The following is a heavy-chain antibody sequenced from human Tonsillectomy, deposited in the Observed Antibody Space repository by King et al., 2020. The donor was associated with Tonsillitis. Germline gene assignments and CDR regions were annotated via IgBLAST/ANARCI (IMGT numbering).Heavy chain of an antibody. Sequence: VQLVESGGGLVKPGGSLRLSCAASGFTFSNAWMSWVRQAPGKGLEWVGRIKSKTDGGTTDYAAPVKGRFTISRDDSKNTLYLQMNSLKTEDTAVYYCTISSIVGAAGDIVWGQGTLVTVSS. CDR3: TISSIVGAAGDIV. CDR1: GFTFSNAW. CDR2: IKSKTDGGTT. V-gene: IGHV3-15*01. D-gene: IGHD1-26*01. J-gene: IGHJ4*02.